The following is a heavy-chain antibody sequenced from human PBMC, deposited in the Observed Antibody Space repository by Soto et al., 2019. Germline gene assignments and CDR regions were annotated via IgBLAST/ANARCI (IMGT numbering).Heavy chain of an antibody. CDR3: SRWTTVGHWFDP. V-gene: IGHV1-69*12. J-gene: IGHJ5*02. CDR1: GGTFTTYG. D-gene: IGHD4-4*01. CDR2: INPIFGTA. Sequence: QVQLVQSGAEVKKPGSSVKVSCKASGGTFTTYGINWVRQAPGQGLEWMGGINPIFGTANYAPKFQGRVTITADESTSTAYMEQRSLRAADTAVLYCSRWTTVGHWFDPWGQGTLVTVSS.